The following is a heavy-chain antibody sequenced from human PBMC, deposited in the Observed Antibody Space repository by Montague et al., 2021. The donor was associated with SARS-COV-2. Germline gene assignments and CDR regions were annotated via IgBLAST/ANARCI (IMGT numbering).Heavy chain of an antibody. CDR1: GFTFSSYA. Sequence: SLRLSCAASGFTFSSYAMHWVRQAPGKGLEWVAVISYDGSNKYYVDSVKGLFTISRDNSKNTLYLQMNSLRAEDTAVYYCARDWDGYDLDYGMDVWGQGTTVTVSS. CDR3: ARDWDGYDLDYGMDV. J-gene: IGHJ6*02. V-gene: IGHV3-30*04. D-gene: IGHD5-12*01. CDR2: ISYDGSNK.